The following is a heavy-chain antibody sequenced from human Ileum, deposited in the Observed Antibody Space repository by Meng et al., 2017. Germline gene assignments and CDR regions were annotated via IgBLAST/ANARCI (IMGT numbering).Heavy chain of an antibody. J-gene: IGHJ4*02. CDR2: IYSNGNT. CDR3: ARAPKYCTNAVCSRPLDS. CDR1: VGSISSGDYY. D-gene: IGHD2-8*01. Sequence: QVQLQESGPRLVEPSQTRSLTSAVSVGSISSGDYYWRWVRQSPGKGAEWIGYIYSNGNTYSNPSLRGRLMISIDTSKNQFSLKLSSVTAADTAVYYCARAPKYCTNAVCSRPLDSWGQGTLVTVSS. V-gene: IGHV4-30-4*01.